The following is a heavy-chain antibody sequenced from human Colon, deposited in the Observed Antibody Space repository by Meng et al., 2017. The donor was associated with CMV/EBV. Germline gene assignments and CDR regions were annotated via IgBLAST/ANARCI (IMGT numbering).Heavy chain of an antibody. Sequence: GGSFSNNSFSWVRQAPGQGLEWMGGIIPIIGIPKYAQKFQGRVTMTADKSTSTAYMELSSLKSEDTAMYYCAKAGGMDGAGTSHFDYWGQGTLVTVSS. CDR3: AKAGGMDGAGTSHFDY. CDR2: IIPIIGIP. V-gene: IGHV1-69*10. J-gene: IGHJ4*02. CDR1: GGSFSNNS. D-gene: IGHD3-10*01.